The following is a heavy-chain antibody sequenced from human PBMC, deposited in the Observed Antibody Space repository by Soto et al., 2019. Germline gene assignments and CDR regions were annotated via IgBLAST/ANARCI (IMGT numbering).Heavy chain of an antibody. D-gene: IGHD3-22*01. CDR2: VSYDGTKQ. Sequence: QVQLVESGGGVVQPGRSLRVSCAASGFTFSHYAMHWVRQAPGKGLEWVAVVSYDGTKQFYADSVKGRFTISRDSSKSTLYLQMNNLRDEDMAVDYCARDRVHYYDSSGYYNFDFWGQGTLVTVSS. V-gene: IGHV3-30-3*01. J-gene: IGHJ4*02. CDR3: ARDRVHYYDSSGYYNFDF. CDR1: GFTFSHYA.